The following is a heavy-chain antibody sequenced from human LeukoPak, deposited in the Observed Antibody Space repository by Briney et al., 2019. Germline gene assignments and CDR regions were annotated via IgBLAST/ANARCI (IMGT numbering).Heavy chain of an antibody. CDR3: AKFRAGRPTRDAFDI. V-gene: IGHV4-31*03. Sequence: SETLSLTCTVSGGSISSGGYYWSWIRQHPGKGLEWIGYIYYSGSTYYNPSLKSRVTISVDTSKNQFSLKLSSVTAADTAVYYCAKFRAGRPTRDAFDIWGQGTMVIVSS. CDR2: IYYSGST. CDR1: GGSISSGGYY. J-gene: IGHJ3*02.